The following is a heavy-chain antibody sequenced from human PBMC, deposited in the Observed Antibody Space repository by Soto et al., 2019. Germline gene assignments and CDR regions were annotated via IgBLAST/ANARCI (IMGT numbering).Heavy chain of an antibody. CDR1: GFTFSTYA. CDR3: AKDRQPDGLWPFDH. V-gene: IGHV3-23*01. D-gene: IGHD2-8*01. CDR2: LFGSGRGI. Sequence: EMQLLESGGGLVWPGGSLRLSCAASGFTFSTYAMSWVRQAPGGGLEWVAGLFGSGRGISYADSVKGRFTISRDNSNNMLYLQMHGLRVEDTAVYYCAKDRQPDGLWPFDHWGQGTLVTVSS. J-gene: IGHJ4*02.